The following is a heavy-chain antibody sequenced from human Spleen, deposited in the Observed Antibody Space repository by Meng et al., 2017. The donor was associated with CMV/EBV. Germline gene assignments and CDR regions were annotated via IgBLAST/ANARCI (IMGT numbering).Heavy chain of an antibody. Sequence: GESLKISCAASGFTFSSYGMHWVRQAPGKGLEWVSYISSSSSTIYYADSVKGRFTISRDNAKNSLYLQMNSLRAEDTAVYYCASLSGGSWIYYYGMDVWGQGTTVTVSS. D-gene: IGHD2-15*01. CDR2: ISSSSSTI. J-gene: IGHJ6*02. V-gene: IGHV3-48*04. CDR3: ASLSGGSWIYYYGMDV. CDR1: GFTFSSYG.